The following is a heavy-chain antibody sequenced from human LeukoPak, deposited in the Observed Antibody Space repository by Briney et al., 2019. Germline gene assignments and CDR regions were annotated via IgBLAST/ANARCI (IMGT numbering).Heavy chain of an antibody. CDR2: INPNSGGT. CDR1: GYDFTDYY. CDR3: ARWPYTAMVTKNDY. Sequence: GASVKVSCKASGYDFTDYYMHWVRQAPGQGLEWMGRINPNSGGTNYAQKFQGRVTMTRDTSISTAYMELSRLRSDDTAVYYCARWPYTAMVTKNDYWGQGTLVTVSS. V-gene: IGHV1-2*06. D-gene: IGHD5-18*01. J-gene: IGHJ4*02.